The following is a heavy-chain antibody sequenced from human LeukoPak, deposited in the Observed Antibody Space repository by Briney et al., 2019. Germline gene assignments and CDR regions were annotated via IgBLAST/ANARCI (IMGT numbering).Heavy chain of an antibody. V-gene: IGHV7-4-1*02. D-gene: IGHD2-8*01. J-gene: IGHJ4*02. Sequence: ASVKVSCKASGYTFTNYAMGWVRQAPGHGLEWMGWINTNTSNPTYAQGFTGRFVFSLDTSVSTAYLQISSLEAEDTAVYYCASFFCINGVCYYLDYWGQGTLVTVSS. CDR3: ASFFCINGVCYYLDY. CDR2: INTNTSNP. CDR1: GYTFTNYA.